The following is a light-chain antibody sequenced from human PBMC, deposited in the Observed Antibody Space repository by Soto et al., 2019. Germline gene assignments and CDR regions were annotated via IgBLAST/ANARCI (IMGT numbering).Light chain of an antibody. CDR2: GAS. Sequence: ETVLTQSPATLSLSPGERATLSCRASQSVTSTYLAWYQQKPGQAPRLLIYGASYRATGIPDRFSGGGSGTDFTLTISRLEPEDFAVYYWQHYGTSLSWTFGQGTKVEVK. V-gene: IGKV3-20*01. CDR3: QHYGTSLSWT. CDR1: QSVTSTY. J-gene: IGKJ1*01.